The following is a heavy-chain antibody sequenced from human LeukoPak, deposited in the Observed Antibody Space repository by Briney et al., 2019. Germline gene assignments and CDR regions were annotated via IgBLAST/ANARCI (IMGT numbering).Heavy chain of an antibody. CDR2: IYYSGST. Sequence: SETLSLTCTVSGGSISSGDYYWSWIRQPPGKGLEWIGYIYYSGSTYYNTSLKSRVTISVDTSKNQFSLKLSSVTAADTAVYYRARGDDSSGYSTTFDPWGQGTLVTVSS. CDR1: GGSISSGDYY. J-gene: IGHJ5*02. D-gene: IGHD3-22*01. CDR3: ARGDDSSGYSTTFDP. V-gene: IGHV4-30-4*01.